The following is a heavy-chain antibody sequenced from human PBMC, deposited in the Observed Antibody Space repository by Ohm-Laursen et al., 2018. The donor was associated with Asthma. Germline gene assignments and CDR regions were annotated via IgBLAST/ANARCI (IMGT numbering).Heavy chain of an antibody. CDR3: ARDSQAMVTTEGLYFGMDV. CDR1: GFIFDDYA. D-gene: IGHD4-17*01. CDR2: ISWNSGTI. J-gene: IGHJ6*02. Sequence: SLRLSCSATGFIFDDYAMHWVRQVPGKGLEWVSGISWNSGTIVQAGSVKGRFTISRDNAKNSLYLQMNSLRAEDTALYYCARDSQAMVTTEGLYFGMDVWGQGTTVIVSS. V-gene: IGHV3-9*01.